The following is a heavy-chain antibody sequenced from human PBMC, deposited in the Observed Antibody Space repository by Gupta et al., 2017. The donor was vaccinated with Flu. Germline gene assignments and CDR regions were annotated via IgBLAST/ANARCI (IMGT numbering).Heavy chain of an antibody. Sequence: EVQLVESGGGLVKPGGSLRLSCAASGFSFSYAYMHWVRQAPGKGLEWVGRLKSETDGGTADYAAPVKGRFTISRDDSKNTLWLQMNSLRTEDTAVYYCTTDSSGGITFDIWGQGTPVTVSA. V-gene: IGHV3-15*01. CDR3: TTDSSGGITFDI. CDR1: GFSFSYAY. J-gene: IGHJ3*02. D-gene: IGHD3-10*01. CDR2: LKSETDGGTA.